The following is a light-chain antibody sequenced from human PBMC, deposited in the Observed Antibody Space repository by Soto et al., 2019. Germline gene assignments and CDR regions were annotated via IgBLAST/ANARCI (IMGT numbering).Light chain of an antibody. CDR1: QDINNY. V-gene: IGKV1-39*01. CDR3: QQSYSVPIT. J-gene: IGKJ5*01. CDR2: TAS. Sequence: DIQITQSPASLCSSLLDIVTITCQASQDINNYLNWYQQKPGKAPNLLIYTASNLESGVPSRFSGSGSGTDFTLIINSLQPEDFATYYCQQSYSVPITFGQGTRLEIK.